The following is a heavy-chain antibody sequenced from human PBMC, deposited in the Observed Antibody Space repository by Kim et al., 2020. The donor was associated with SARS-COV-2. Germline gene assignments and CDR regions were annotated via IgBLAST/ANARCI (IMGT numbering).Heavy chain of an antibody. Sequence: GGSLRLSCAASGFTVSSNYMSWVRQAPGKGLEWVSVIYSGGSTYYADSVKGRFTISRDNSKNTLYLQMNSLRAEDTAVYYCARDTSYYDSSGYYPGWGMDVWGQGTTFTVSS. D-gene: IGHD3-22*01. CDR1: GFTVSSNY. CDR2: IYSGGST. CDR3: ARDTSYYDSSGYYPGWGMDV. J-gene: IGHJ6*02. V-gene: IGHV3-66*01.